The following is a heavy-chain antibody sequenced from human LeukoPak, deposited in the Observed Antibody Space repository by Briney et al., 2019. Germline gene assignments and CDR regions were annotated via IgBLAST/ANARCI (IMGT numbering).Heavy chain of an antibody. CDR2: ISGSGGST. CDR3: AKVWYCSGGSCDEY. V-gene: IGHV3-23*01. J-gene: IGHJ4*02. D-gene: IGHD2-15*01. Sequence: GGSLRLSCVASGFTFSSYAMSWVRQAPGKGLEWVSAISGSGGSTYYADSVKGRFTISRDNSKNTLYLQMNSLRAEDTAVYYCAKVWYCSGGSCDEYWGQGTLVTVSS. CDR1: GFTFSSYA.